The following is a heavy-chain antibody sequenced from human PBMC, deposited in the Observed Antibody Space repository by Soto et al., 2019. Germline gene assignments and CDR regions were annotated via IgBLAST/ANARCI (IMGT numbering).Heavy chain of an antibody. J-gene: IGHJ5*02. CDR2: IFSNDEK. Sequence: QVTLKESGPVLVKPTETLTLTCTVSGFSLSNARMGVSWIRQPPGKALEWLAHIFSNDEKSYSTSLKSRLTISKDTSKSQVVLTMTNMDPVDTATYYCARILRRDGSITIFGVVIEPGGYWFDPWGQGTLVTVSS. CDR3: ARILRRDGSITIFGVVIEPGGYWFDP. CDR1: GFSLSNARMG. D-gene: IGHD3-3*01. V-gene: IGHV2-26*01.